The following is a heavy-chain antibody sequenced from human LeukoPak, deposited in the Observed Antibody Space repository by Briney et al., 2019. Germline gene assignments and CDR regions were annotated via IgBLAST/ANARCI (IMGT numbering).Heavy chain of an antibody. V-gene: IGHV3-30*18. CDR2: ISYDGSNK. Sequence: PGGSLRLSCAASGFTFSSYGMHWVRQAPGKGLEWVAVISYDGSNKYYADSVKCRFTISRDNSKNTLYLQMNSLRAEDTAVYYCAKDLVVAPHDWVFFDYWGQGTLVTVSS. CDR1: GFTFSSYG. J-gene: IGHJ4*02. D-gene: IGHD2-15*01. CDR3: AKDLVVAPHDWVFFDY.